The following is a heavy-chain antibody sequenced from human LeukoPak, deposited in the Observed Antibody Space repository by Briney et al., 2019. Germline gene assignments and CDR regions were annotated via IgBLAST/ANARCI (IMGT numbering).Heavy chain of an antibody. CDR1: GGSVGSAGYY. CDR2: IYYIRNT. J-gene: IGHJ4*02. CDR3: ARTQSQSGSYRYYFGY. V-gene: IGHV4-61*08. D-gene: IGHD1-26*01. Sequence: SETLSLTCTVSGGSVGSAGYYWSWIRQPPGGGPEWIGYIYYIRNTNYNPSLKSRVTMSLDPSKNQFSLKLNSVTAADTAVYYCARTQSQSGSYRYYFGYWGQGTLVTVSS.